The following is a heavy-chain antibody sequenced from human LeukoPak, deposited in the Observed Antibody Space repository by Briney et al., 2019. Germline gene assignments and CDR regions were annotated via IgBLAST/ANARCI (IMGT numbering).Heavy chain of an antibody. CDR2: IWYDGSNK. CDR3: ASHDYGDYGFDP. Sequence: GESLKISCAASGFTFSSYGMHWVRQAPGKGLEWVAVIWYDGSNKYYADSVKGRFTISRDNSKNTRYLQMNSLRAEDTAVYYCASHDYGDYGFDPWGQGTLVTVSS. J-gene: IGHJ5*02. CDR1: GFTFSSYG. D-gene: IGHD4-17*01. V-gene: IGHV3-33*01.